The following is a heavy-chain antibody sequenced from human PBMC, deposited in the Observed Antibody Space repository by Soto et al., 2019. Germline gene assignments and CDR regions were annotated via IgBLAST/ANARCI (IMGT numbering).Heavy chain of an antibody. V-gene: IGHV3-7*05. CDR2: INQDGSET. J-gene: IGHJ4*02. CDR1: GFTFGGYW. D-gene: IGHD5-18*01. Sequence: EVQLVESGGGVVQPGGSLSLSCAASGFTFGGYWMSWVRQAPGKGLEWVANINQDGSETYYVDSVKGRITISRDNAKNSLYLQMNSLRAEDTAVYYCARVDKYSGDYWGQGTLVTVSS. CDR3: ARVDKYSGDY.